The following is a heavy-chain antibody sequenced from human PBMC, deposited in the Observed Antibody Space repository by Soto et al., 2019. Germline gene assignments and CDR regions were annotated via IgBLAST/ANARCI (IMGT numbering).Heavy chain of an antibody. CDR3: ARDRLGYSGNWFDP. CDR2: IYHSGST. D-gene: IGHD5-12*01. J-gene: IGHJ5*02. Sequence: PSETLSLTCAVFRGSISSINWWSLVRQPPGKGLEWIGEIYHSGSTNYNPSLKSRVTISVDKSKNQFSLKLSSVTAADTAVYYCARDRLGYSGNWFDPWGQGTLVTVSS. CDR1: RGSISSINW. V-gene: IGHV4-4*02.